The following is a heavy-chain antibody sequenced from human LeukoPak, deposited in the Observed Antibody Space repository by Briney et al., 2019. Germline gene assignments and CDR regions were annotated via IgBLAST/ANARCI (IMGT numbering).Heavy chain of an antibody. CDR1: GGTFSSYA. CDR3: ARSVYDSSGYYPYYYYYYMDV. CDR2: IIPIFGTA. V-gene: IGHV1-69*05. Sequence: GASVKVSCKASGGTFSSYAISWVRQAPGQGLEWMGGIIPIFGTANYAQKFQGRVTITMDESTSTAYMELSSLRSEDTAVYYCARSVYDSSGYYPYYYYYYMDVWGKGTTVTVSS. J-gene: IGHJ6*03. D-gene: IGHD3-22*01.